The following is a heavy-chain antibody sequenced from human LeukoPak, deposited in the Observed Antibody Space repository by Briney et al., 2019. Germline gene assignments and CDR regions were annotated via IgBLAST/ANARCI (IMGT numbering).Heavy chain of an antibody. V-gene: IGHV3-23*01. CDR1: GVTFFSFA. CDR3: AKCRWDIVVVPAAIYYFDY. CDR2: FNGSGGST. J-gene: IGHJ4*02. D-gene: IGHD2-2*02. Sequence: PGGSPRLPCAAPGVTFFSFALSGGPPAPGKGVGWVSAFNGSGGSTYYADSVKGRFTISRDNSKNTLYLQMNSLRAEDTAVYYCAKCRWDIVVVPAAIYYFDYWGQGTLVTVSS.